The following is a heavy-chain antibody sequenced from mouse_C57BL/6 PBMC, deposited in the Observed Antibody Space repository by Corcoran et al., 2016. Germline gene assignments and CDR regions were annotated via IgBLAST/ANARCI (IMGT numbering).Heavy chain of an antibody. CDR3: ARNYGSSPWFAY. J-gene: IGHJ3*01. V-gene: IGHV1-80*01. CDR2: IYPGNGDT. CDR1: GYAFSSYW. D-gene: IGHD1-1*01. Sequence: QVQLQQSGAELVKPGASVKISCKASGYAFSSYWMNWVKQRPGKGLEWIGEIYPGNGDTNYNGKFKGKATLTADKSSSTAYMQLSSLTSEDSAVYFCARNYGSSPWFAYWGQGTLVTVSA.